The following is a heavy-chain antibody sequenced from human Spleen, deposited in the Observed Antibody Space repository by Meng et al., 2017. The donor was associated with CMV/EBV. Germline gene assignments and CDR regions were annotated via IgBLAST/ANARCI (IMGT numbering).Heavy chain of an antibody. CDR2: IYSGGSK. Sequence: VALVQVEGGLVRPGRFLPLDCAASAFTVCGKSMSCVCWASGQRLEWNSVIYSGGSKHCADSVNNRFLISRDTSKINTYQNKISLRAEDAAVYYSAREVSVRYRNGVYWYFDHWGRGTLVTVFS. J-gene: IGHJ2*01. V-gene: IGHV3-66*01. D-gene: IGHD5-18*01. CDR3: AREVSVRYRNGVYWYFDH. CDR1: AFTVCGKS.